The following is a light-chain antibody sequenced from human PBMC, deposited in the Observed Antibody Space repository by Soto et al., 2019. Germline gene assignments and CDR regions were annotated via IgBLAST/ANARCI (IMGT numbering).Light chain of an antibody. CDR3: SSYTSSSSVV. CDR2: EVS. CDR1: SSDVGGYNL. J-gene: IGLJ2*01. V-gene: IGLV2-14*01. Sequence: QSALTQPASVSGSPGQSITISCTGTSSDVGGYNLVSWYQQHPGKAPKLMIYEVSNRPSGVSNRFSGSKSGNTASLTISGLQADDEGDYYCSSYTSSSSVVFGGGIKLTVL.